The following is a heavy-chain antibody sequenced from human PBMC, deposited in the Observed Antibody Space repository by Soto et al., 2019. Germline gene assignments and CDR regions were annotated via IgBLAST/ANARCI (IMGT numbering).Heavy chain of an antibody. J-gene: IGHJ4*02. V-gene: IGHV1-69*02. CDR3: AAEQDSSGYIDY. D-gene: IGHD3-22*01. CDR2: IIPILGIA. CDR1: GGTFSSYT. Sequence: QVQLVQSGAEVKKPGSSVKVSCKASGGTFSSYTISWVRQAPGQGLEWMGRIIPILGIANYAQKFQGRVTIXAXXATSTAYLELSSLRSEDTAVYYCAAEQDSSGYIDYWGQGTLVTVSS.